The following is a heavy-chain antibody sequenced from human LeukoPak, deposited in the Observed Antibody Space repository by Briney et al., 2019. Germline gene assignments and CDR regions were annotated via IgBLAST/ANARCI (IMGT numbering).Heavy chain of an antibody. D-gene: IGHD6-13*01. Sequence: SQTLSLTCAVSGGSISSGGYSWSWIRQPPGKGLEWIGYIYHSGSTYYNPSLKSRVTISVDRSKNQFSLKLSSVTAADTAVYYCARAFWREQQLEPFFDYWGQGTLVTVSS. J-gene: IGHJ4*02. CDR2: IYHSGST. CDR1: GGSISSGGYS. V-gene: IGHV4-30-2*01. CDR3: ARAFWREQQLEPFFDY.